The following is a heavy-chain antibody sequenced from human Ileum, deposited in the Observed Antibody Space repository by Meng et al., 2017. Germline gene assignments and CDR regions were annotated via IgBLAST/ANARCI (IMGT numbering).Heavy chain of an antibody. Sequence: EGKRAGAGGGLVRPGGSLKISCAASGFTFSDCAIHWVRQASGKGLEWVGRIERKPNNYATAYAASVTGRFTISRDDATNTAFLQMNSLNTEDTAVYYCTRDGGLRNWFDSWGQGTLVTVSS. V-gene: IGHV3-73*02. CDR1: GFTFSDCA. D-gene: IGHD5-12*01. CDR3: TRDGGLRNWFDS. CDR2: IERKPNNYAT. J-gene: IGHJ5*01.